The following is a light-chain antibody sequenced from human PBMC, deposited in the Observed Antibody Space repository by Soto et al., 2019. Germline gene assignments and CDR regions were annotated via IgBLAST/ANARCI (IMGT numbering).Light chain of an antibody. CDR1: SSNIGNNY. J-gene: IGLJ2*01. V-gene: IGLV1-51*01. CDR2: DNN. CDR3: ATWDYSLTGEV. Sequence: QSVLTQPPSVSAAPGQKVTISCSGSSSNIGNNYVSWYQQLPGTAPKLLIYDNNKRPSGIPDRFSGSKSGTSGTLDITGLQTGDESDYYCATWDYSLTGEVFCGGTKLTVL.